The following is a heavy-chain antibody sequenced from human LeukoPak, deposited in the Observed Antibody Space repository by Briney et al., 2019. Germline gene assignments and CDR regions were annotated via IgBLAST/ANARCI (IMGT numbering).Heavy chain of an antibody. J-gene: IGHJ5*02. CDR3: ARGSVTDWFDP. V-gene: IGHV1-8*01. CDR1: GYTFTSFD. D-gene: IGHD3-10*01. CDR2: MNPNSGNT. Sequence: GASVKVSCKASGYTFTSFDINWMRQATGQGLEWMGWMNPNSGNTGYAQKFQGRVTMTRSTSISTAYMELSSLRSEDTAVYYRARGSVTDWFDPWGQGTLVTVSS.